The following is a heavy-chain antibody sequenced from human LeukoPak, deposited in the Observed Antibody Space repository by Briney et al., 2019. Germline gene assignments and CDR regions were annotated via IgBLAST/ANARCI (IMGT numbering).Heavy chain of an antibody. CDR2: IWYDGSNK. V-gene: IGHV3-33*08. D-gene: IGHD4-11*01. J-gene: IGHJ3*02. CDR1: GFTFSSFA. CDR3: ATRQYDAFDM. Sequence: GRSLRLSCAASGFTFSSFAMHWVRQAPGRGLEWVAVIWYDGSNKYYADSVKGRFTISRGNSKNTLYLQMNSLRAEDTAVYYCATRQYDAFDMWGQGTVVTVSA.